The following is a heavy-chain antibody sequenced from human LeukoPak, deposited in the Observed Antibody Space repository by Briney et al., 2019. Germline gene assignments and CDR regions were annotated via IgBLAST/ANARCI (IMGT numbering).Heavy chain of an antibody. D-gene: IGHD1-1*01. J-gene: IGHJ4*02. CDR2: ISSSSSYI. CDR1: GSTFSSYS. CDR3: ARFNWNAEGIY. Sequence: GGSLRLSCAASGSTFSSYSMNWVRQAPGKGLEWVSSISSSSSYIYYADSVKGRFTISRDNAKNSLYLQMNSLRAEDTAVYYCARFNWNAEGIYWGQGTLVTVSS. V-gene: IGHV3-21*01.